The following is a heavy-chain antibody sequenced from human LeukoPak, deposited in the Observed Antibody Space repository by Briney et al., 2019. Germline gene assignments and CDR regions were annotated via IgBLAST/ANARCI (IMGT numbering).Heavy chain of an antibody. D-gene: IGHD6-13*01. V-gene: IGHV1-18*01. CDR3: ARGGTQQLVRWGLFDY. CDR2: ISGYNGYT. CDR1: GYTFTNYG. Sequence: GASVKVSCKASGYTFTNYGVSWVRQAPGQGLEWMGWISGYNGYTNYAQKFQFRVTMTRNTSISTAYMELSSLRSEDTAVYYCARGGTQQLVRWGLFDYWGQGTLVTVSS. J-gene: IGHJ4*02.